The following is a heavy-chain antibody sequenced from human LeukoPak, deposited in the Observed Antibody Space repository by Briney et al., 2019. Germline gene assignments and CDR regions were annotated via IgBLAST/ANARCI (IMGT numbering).Heavy chain of an antibody. Sequence: GSSVKVSCKASGGTFSSYAISWVRQAPGQGLEWMGGIIPIFGTANCAQKFQGRVTITADKSTSTAYMELSSLRSEDTAVYYCASARRGYSYGYSDYWGQGTLVTVSS. CDR3: ASARRGYSYGYSDY. V-gene: IGHV1-69*06. J-gene: IGHJ4*02. D-gene: IGHD5-18*01. CDR2: IIPIFGTA. CDR1: GGTFSSYA.